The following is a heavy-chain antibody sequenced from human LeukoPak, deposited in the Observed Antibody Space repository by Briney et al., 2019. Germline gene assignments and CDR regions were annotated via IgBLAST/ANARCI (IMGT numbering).Heavy chain of an antibody. CDR2: IYPGDSDT. D-gene: IGHD3-22*01. Sequence: GESLKISCKGSGYGFTSYWIGWVRQMPGKGLEWMGIIYPGDSDTRYSPSFQGQVTISADKSISTAYLQWSSLKASDTAMHYCARSPRYYYDSSGYYQHFDYWGQGTLVTVSS. V-gene: IGHV5-51*01. CDR1: GYGFTSYW. CDR3: ARSPRYYYDSSGYYQHFDY. J-gene: IGHJ4*02.